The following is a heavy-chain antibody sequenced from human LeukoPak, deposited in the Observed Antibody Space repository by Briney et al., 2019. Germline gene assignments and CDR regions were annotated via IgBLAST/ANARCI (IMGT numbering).Heavy chain of an antibody. Sequence: ASVKVSCKASGYTFTSYDINWVRQATGQGLEWMGWMNPNSGNTGYAQKLQGRVTMTTDTSTSTAYMELRSLRSDDTAVYYCARGKIGKDAFDIWGQGTMVTVSS. CDR3: ARGKIGKDAFDI. CDR1: GYTFTSYD. CDR2: MNPNSGNT. J-gene: IGHJ3*02. D-gene: IGHD3-22*01. V-gene: IGHV1-8*01.